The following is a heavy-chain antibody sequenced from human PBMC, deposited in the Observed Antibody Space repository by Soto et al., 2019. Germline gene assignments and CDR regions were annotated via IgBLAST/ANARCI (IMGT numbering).Heavy chain of an antibody. Sequence: QITLKESGPMLVKPTQTLTLTCTFSGFSLSTRGMGVGWMRQPPGKALEWLALIYWDDDKRYSPSLKSRLIVTKGTSENQVVLTMANMDPVDTATYYCARYSTTYQTDYWGQGTLVTVSS. CDR1: GFSLSTRGMG. J-gene: IGHJ4*02. CDR2: IYWDDDK. D-gene: IGHD6-13*01. V-gene: IGHV2-5*02. CDR3: ARYSTTYQTDY.